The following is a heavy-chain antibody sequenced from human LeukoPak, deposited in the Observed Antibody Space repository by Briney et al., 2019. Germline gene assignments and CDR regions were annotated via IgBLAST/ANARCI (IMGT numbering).Heavy chain of an antibody. V-gene: IGHV1-2*06. CDR2: INPNSGGT. J-gene: IGHJ4*02. D-gene: IGHD4-17*01. Sequence: ASVKVSCKASGYTFTSYGISWVRQAPGQGLEWMGRINPNSGGTNYAQKFQGRVTMTRDTSISTAYMELSRLRSDDTAVYYCARVYGDVDYWGQGTLVTVSS. CDR3: ARVYGDVDY. CDR1: GYTFTSYG.